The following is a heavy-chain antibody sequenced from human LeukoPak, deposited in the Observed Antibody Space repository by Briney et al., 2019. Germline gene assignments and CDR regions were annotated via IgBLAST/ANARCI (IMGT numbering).Heavy chain of an antibody. CDR2: IFYSGST. J-gene: IGHJ3*02. CDR1: GGSISSYY. V-gene: IGHV4-59*01. Sequence: PSETLSLTCTVSGGSISSYYWSWIRQPPGKGLEWIGYIFYSGSTKYNPSLKSRVTISVDTSKNQFSLKLSSVTAADTAVYYCARDLRDGYNRDAFDIWGQGTMVTVSS. CDR3: ARDLRDGYNRDAFDI. D-gene: IGHD5-24*01.